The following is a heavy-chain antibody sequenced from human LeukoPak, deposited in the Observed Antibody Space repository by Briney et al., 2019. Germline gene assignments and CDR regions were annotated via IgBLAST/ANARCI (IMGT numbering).Heavy chain of an antibody. CDR2: IVVGSGNT. CDR3: AADQYYYDSSGYSYYFDY. CDR1: GFTXTSSA. J-gene: IGHJ4*02. D-gene: IGHD3-22*01. V-gene: IGHV1-58*01. Sequence: GASVKVSCKASGFTXTSSAVQWVRQARGQRLEWIGWIVVGSGNTNYAQKFQERVTITRDMSTSTAYMELSSLRSEDTAVYYCAADQYYYDSSGYSYYFDYWGQGTLVTVSS.